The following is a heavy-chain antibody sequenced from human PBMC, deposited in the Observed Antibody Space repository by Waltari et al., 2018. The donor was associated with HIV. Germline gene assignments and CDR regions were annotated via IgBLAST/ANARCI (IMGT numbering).Heavy chain of an antibody. CDR3: AKGRGGYSYSFDY. CDR1: GFTFDDYA. CDR2: MSWNSGSI. D-gene: IGHD5-18*01. Sequence: EVQLVESGGGLVQPGRSLRLSCAASGFTFDDYAMHWVRQAPGKGLEWVSGMSWNSGSIGYADSVKGRFTISRDNAKNSLYLQMNSLRAEDTALYYCAKGRGGYSYSFDYWGQGTLVTVSS. V-gene: IGHV3-9*01. J-gene: IGHJ4*02.